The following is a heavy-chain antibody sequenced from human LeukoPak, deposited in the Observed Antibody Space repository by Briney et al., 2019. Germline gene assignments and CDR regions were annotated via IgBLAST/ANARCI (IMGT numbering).Heavy chain of an antibody. J-gene: IGHJ4*02. CDR1: GYTFTGYY. CDR2: INPNSGGT. D-gene: IGHD3-3*01. CDR3: ASGPSYDYDFWSGLDY. Sequence: ASVKVSCKASGYTFTGYYMHWVRQAPGQGLEWMGWINPNSGGTNYAQKFQGRVTMTRDTSIGTAYMELSRLRSDDTAVYYCASGPSYDYDFWSGLDYWGQGTLVTVSS. V-gene: IGHV1-2*02.